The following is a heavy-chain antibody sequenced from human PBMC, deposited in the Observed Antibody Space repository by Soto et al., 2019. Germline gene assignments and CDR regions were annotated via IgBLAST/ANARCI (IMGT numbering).Heavy chain of an antibody. V-gene: IGHV3-7*04. CDR3: ARAAVVGLYYFDY. Sequence: GGSLRLSCAASGFTYSTYCMSWVRQAPGKGLEWLARIKQDGSERYYVDSLKGRFTISRDNAKNSLYLQMDNLRADDTAVYYCARAAVVGLYYFDYWGQGTLVTVSS. D-gene: IGHD6-19*01. CDR2: IKQDGSER. J-gene: IGHJ4*02. CDR1: GFTYSTYC.